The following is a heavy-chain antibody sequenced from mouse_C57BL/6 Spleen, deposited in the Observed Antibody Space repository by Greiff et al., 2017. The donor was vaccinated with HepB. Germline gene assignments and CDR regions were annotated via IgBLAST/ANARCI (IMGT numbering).Heavy chain of an antibody. CDR3: AREGQLTGTPWFAY. Sequence: VHVKQSGPELVKPGASVKIPCKASGYTFTDYNMDWVKQSHGKSLEWIGDINPNNGGTIYNQKFKGKATLTVDKSSSTAYMELRSLTSEDTAVYYCAREGQLTGTPWFAYWGQGTLVTVSA. CDR1: GYTFTDYN. J-gene: IGHJ3*01. CDR2: INPNNGGT. V-gene: IGHV1-18*01. D-gene: IGHD4-1*01.